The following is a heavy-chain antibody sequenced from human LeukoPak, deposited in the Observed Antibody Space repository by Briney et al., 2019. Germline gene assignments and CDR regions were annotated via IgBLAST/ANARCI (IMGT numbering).Heavy chain of an antibody. D-gene: IGHD3-10*01. CDR1: GGTFSSYA. J-gene: IGHJ6*03. CDR3: AREMSLWFGESSHYYYYMDV. Sequence: SVKVSCKASGGTFSSYAINWVRQAPGQGLEWMGGVIPIFDTTNYAQNFQGRVTITADKSTNTAYMELSSLRSEDTAVYYCAREMSLWFGESSHYYYYMDVWGKGTTVTISS. CDR2: VIPIFDTT. V-gene: IGHV1-69*06.